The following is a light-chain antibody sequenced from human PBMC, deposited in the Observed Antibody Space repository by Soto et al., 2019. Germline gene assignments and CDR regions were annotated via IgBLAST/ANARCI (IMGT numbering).Light chain of an antibody. J-gene: IGLJ2*01. V-gene: IGLV2-14*01. CDR2: DVS. CDR3: SSYTSSSTRV. Sequence: QSALTQPASVSGSPGQPITISCTGTSSDLGGYNYVSWYQQHPAKAPKLMIYDVSNRPSGVSNRFSGSKSGNTASLTISGLQAEDEADYYCSSYTSSSTRVFGGGTKLTVL. CDR1: SSDLGGYNY.